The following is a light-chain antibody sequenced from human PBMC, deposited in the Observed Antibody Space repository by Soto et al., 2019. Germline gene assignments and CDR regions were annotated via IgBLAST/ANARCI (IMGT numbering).Light chain of an antibody. CDR2: GTS. V-gene: IGKV3-15*01. CDR1: QSVGIE. CDR3: QQYNAWPYT. J-gene: IGKJ2*01. Sequence: EIVVTQSPATLSVSPGDRATLSCRASQSVGIELAWYQQKPGQAPRLLIYGTSTRATGIPARFSGIGSGTEFTLAISSLQSEDFAVYYCQQYNAWPYTFGQGNKLEIK.